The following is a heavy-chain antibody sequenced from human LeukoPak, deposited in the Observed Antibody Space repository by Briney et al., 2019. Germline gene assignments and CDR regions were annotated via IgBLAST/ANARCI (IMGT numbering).Heavy chain of an antibody. Sequence: SETLSLTCAVYGESFSEYYWSWIRQPPGKGLEWIGQINHSGGTNYHPSLKTRVTISLDTSKNQCSPKLRSVTAADTAVYYCAFEGPVSGYAFDPWGQGALVAVSS. CDR3: AFEGPVSGYAFDP. J-gene: IGHJ5*02. D-gene: IGHD3-22*01. CDR2: INHSGGT. CDR1: GESFSEYY. V-gene: IGHV4-34*01.